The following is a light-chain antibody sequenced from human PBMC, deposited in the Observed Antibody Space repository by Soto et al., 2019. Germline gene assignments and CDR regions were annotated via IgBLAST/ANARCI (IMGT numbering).Light chain of an antibody. Sequence: DVQMPQSPSSLSASVGDRVPIACRASQSTYTSESGYQQRAEQAPELLIYAASSLPSGVPSRASGSGSGTDCTLTISSLQPEDFPINYCQQAYDTLWTFGQGTK. J-gene: IGKJ1*01. CDR1: QSTYTS. CDR2: AAS. V-gene: IGKV1-39*01. CDR3: QQAYDTLWT.